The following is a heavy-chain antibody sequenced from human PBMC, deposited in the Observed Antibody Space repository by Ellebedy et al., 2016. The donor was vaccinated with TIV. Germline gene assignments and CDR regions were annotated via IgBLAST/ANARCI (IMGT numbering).Heavy chain of an antibody. Sequence: SETLSLXCTVSGASITHPNHFWTWIRQLPGTGLEWIGYTYYSGSASYNPSLKSRVSISVDTSKNQFSLRVSSVTAADTAVYYCARFRSGIVVAPAHYGMDVWGQGTTVTVSS. D-gene: IGHD2-2*01. CDR2: TYYSGSA. CDR3: ARFRSGIVVAPAHYGMDV. V-gene: IGHV4-39*01. J-gene: IGHJ6*02. CDR1: GASITHPNHF.